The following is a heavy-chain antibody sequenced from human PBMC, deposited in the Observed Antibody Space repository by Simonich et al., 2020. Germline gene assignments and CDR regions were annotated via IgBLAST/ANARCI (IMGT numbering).Heavy chain of an antibody. CDR2: SNPNSGCT. J-gene: IGHJ1*01. Sequence: QVQLVQSGAEVKKPGASVKVSCKASGYTFTDYNMHWVRQAPGQGLEWMGWSNPNSGCTNYAQKFQGRVTMTRYTSISTAYMELSRLRSDDTAVYYCARSHIAAAGTGYFQHWGQGTLVTVSS. D-gene: IGHD6-13*01. V-gene: IGHV1-2*02. CDR1: GYTFTDYN. CDR3: ARSHIAAAGTGYFQH.